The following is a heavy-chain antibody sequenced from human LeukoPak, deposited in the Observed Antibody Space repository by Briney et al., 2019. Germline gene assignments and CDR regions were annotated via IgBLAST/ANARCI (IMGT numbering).Heavy chain of an antibody. CDR1: GFTFDDYA. J-gene: IGHJ5*02. V-gene: IGHV3-9*01. Sequence: GGSLRLSCAASGFTFDDYAMHWVRQAPGKGLEWVSGISWNSGSIDYADSVKGRFTISRDNAKNSLYLQMNSLRAEDTAFYYCAKDHYYDSSGALDPWGQGTLVTVSS. CDR3: AKDHYYDSSGALDP. D-gene: IGHD3-22*01. CDR2: ISWNSGSI.